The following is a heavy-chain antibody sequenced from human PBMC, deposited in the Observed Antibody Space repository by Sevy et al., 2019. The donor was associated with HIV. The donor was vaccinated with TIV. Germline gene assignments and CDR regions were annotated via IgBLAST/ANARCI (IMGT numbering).Heavy chain of an antibody. CDR2: IIPIFGTA. V-gene: IGHV1-69*13. D-gene: IGHD3-16*02. CDR1: GGTFSSYA. Sequence: ASVKVSCKASGGTFSSYAISWVRQAPGQGLEWMGGIIPIFGTANYAQKFQGRVTITADESTSTAYMELSSLRSEDTAVDYCARFVPGGADYVWGSYRSAAFDIWGQGTMVTVSS. CDR3: ARFVPGGADYVWGSYRSAAFDI. J-gene: IGHJ3*02.